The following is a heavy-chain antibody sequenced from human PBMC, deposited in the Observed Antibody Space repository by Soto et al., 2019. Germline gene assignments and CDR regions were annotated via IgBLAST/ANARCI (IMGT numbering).Heavy chain of an antibody. CDR2: INHSGST. Sequence: TLSLTCAVYGGSFSGYYWSWIRQPPGKGLEWIGEINHSGSTNYNPSLKSRVTISVDTSKNQFSLKLSSVTAADTAVYYCARRRRFTYYYYMDVWGKGTTVTVSS. J-gene: IGHJ6*03. D-gene: IGHD3-3*01. CDR3: ARRRRFTYYYYMDV. V-gene: IGHV4-34*01. CDR1: GGSFSGYY.